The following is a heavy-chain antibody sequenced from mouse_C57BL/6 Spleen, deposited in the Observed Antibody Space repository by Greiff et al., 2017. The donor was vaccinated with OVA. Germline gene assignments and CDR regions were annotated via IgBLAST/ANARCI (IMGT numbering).Heavy chain of an antibody. D-gene: IGHD1-1*01. V-gene: IGHV1-59*01. CDR1: GYTFTSYW. Sequence: VQLQQPGAELVRPGTSVKLSCKASGYTFTSYWMHWVKQRPGQGLEWIGVIDPSDSYTNYNQKFKGKATLTVDTSSSTAYMQLSSLTSEDAAVDYCARRTVASPFDYWGQGTTLTVSS. J-gene: IGHJ2*01. CDR2: IDPSDSYT. CDR3: ARRTVASPFDY.